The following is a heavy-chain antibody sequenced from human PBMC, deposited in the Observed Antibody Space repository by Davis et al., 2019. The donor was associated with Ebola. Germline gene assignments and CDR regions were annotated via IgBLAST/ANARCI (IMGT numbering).Heavy chain of an antibody. CDR1: GGSISSSNW. V-gene: IGHV4-4*02. J-gene: IGHJ5*02. Sequence: SETLSLTCPVSGGSISSSNWWSWVRQPPGKGLEWIGEIYHSGSTNYNPSLKSRVTISVDKSKNQFSLKLSSVTAADTAVYYCARDLSFTAVAGNNWFDPWGQGTLVTVSS. D-gene: IGHD6-19*01. CDR3: ARDLSFTAVAGNNWFDP. CDR2: IYHSGST.